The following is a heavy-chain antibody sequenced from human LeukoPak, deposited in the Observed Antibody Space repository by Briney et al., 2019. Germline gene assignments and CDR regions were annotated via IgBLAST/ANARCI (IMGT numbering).Heavy chain of an antibody. J-gene: IGHJ4*02. D-gene: IGHD3-22*01. CDR3: ARDPIYYDSSGYYLACDY. CDR2: ISGSGGST. V-gene: IGHV3-23*01. Sequence: PGGSLRLSCAASGFTFSSYAMSWVRQAPGRGLEWVSAISGSGGSTYYADSVKGRFTISRDNAKNSLYLQMNSLRAEDTAVYYCARDPIYYDSSGYYLACDYWGQGTLVTVSS. CDR1: GFTFSSYA.